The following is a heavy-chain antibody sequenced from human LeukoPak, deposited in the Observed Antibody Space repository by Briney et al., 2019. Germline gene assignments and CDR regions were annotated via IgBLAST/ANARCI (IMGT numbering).Heavy chain of an antibody. CDR3: ARMWVARGVNYYYGMDV. D-gene: IGHD3-10*01. J-gene: IGHJ6*02. CDR2: ISSSSSYI. V-gene: IGHV3-21*01. CDR1: GFTFSSYS. Sequence: GGSLRLSCAASGFTFSSYSMTWVRQAPGKGLEWVSSISSSSSYIYYADSVKGRFTISRDNAKNSLYLQMNSLRAEDTAVYYCARMWVARGVNYYYGMDVWGQGTTVTVSS.